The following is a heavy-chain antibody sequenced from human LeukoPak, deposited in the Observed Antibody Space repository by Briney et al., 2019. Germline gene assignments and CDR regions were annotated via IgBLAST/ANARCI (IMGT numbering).Heavy chain of an antibody. CDR1: GYSFTSFW. V-gene: IGHV5-51*01. CDR2: IYPGDSDT. D-gene: IGHD3-16*01. CDR3: ARQPGLRYFDY. J-gene: IGHJ4*02. Sequence: GESLKISCKGSGYSFTSFWIAWVRQMPGKGLEGMGIIYPGDSDTRYSPSFQGQVTISADKSISTAYLQWSSLKASDTAMYYCARQPGLRYFDYWGQGTLVTVSS.